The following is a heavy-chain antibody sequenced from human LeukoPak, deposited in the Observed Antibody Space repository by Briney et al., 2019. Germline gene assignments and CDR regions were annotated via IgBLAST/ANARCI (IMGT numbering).Heavy chain of an antibody. CDR1: GGSFSGYY. Sequence: SSETLSLTCAVYGGSFSGYYWSWIRQPPGKGLEWIGEINHSGSTNYNPSLKSRVTISVDTSKNQFSLKLSSVTAADTAVYYCARERRDGYRPIDYWGQGTLVTVSS. CDR3: ARERRDGYRPIDY. J-gene: IGHJ4*02. V-gene: IGHV4-34*01. D-gene: IGHD5-24*01. CDR2: INHSGST.